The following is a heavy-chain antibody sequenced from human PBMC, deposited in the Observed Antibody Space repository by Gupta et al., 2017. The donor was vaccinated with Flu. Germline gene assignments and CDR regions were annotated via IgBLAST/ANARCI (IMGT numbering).Heavy chain of an antibody. Sequence: EVQLVESGGGLVQPGMSLRLSCAAFGFTFQDYAMHWVRQAPGKGLEWVSSISWNSHNIAYADSVKGRFTVSRDYAKNSLSLQMNSLRGEDTAFYYCARSTGRYFYGIDVWGQGTTVTVSS. J-gene: IGHJ6*02. CDR2: ISWNSHNI. V-gene: IGHV3-9*01. CDR3: ARSTGRYFYGIDV. CDR1: GFTFQDYA. D-gene: IGHD3-9*01.